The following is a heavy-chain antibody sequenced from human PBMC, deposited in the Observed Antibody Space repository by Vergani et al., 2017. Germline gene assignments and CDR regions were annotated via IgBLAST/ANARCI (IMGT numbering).Heavy chain of an antibody. CDR2: IHPADSDT. CDR3: ARLYGRDSSGSKYFDY. V-gene: IGHV5-51*01. Sequence: EVQLVQSGAEVKKPGESLKISCQISGYSFTNYWIGWVRQMPGKGLEWMGIIHPADSDTRYSPSFQGQVTISVDKSISTAYLQRSSLRASDSAMYYCARLYGRDSSGSKYFDYWGRETLVTVSS. D-gene: IGHD3-22*01. J-gene: IGHJ4*02. CDR1: GYSFTNYW.